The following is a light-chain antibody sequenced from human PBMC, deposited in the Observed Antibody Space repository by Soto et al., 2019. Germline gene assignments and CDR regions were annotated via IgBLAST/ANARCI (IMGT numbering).Light chain of an antibody. V-gene: IGKV4-1*01. CDR2: WAS. Sequence: DIVMTQSPDSLAVSLGERATINCKSSQSVLYSSNNKNYLAWYQQKPGQPPKLLIYWASTRESGVPDRFSGSGSGTDFTPTISSLQADDVAVYYCQQYYSTPLTFGGGTKVEIK. CDR1: QSVLYSSNNKNY. J-gene: IGKJ4*01. CDR3: QQYYSTPLT.